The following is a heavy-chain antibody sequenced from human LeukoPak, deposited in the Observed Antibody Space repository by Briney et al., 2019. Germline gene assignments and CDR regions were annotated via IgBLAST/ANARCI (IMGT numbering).Heavy chain of an antibody. CDR1: GFTFSSYG. Sequence: GRSLRLSCAASGFTFSSYGMHWVRQAPGKGLEWVAVISYDGSNKYYADSVKGRFTISRDNSKNTLYLQMNSLRAEDTAVYYCAKAGSGWTLDYWGQGTLVTVSS. V-gene: IGHV3-30*18. CDR2: ISYDGSNK. CDR3: AKAGSGWTLDY. D-gene: IGHD6-19*01. J-gene: IGHJ4*02.